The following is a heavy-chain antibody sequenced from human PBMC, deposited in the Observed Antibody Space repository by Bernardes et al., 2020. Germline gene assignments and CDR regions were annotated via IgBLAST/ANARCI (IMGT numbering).Heavy chain of an antibody. Sequence: GGSLRLSCAASGFTFSSYWMHWVRQAPGKGLVWVSRINSDGSDTSYADSVKGRFTISRDNAKNTLYLQMNSLGAEDTAIYYCAKDFSEAAAGQGDAFDIWGQGTMVTVSS. D-gene: IGHD6-13*01. CDR3: AKDFSEAAAGQGDAFDI. J-gene: IGHJ3*02. V-gene: IGHV3-74*01. CDR1: GFTFSSYW. CDR2: INSDGSDT.